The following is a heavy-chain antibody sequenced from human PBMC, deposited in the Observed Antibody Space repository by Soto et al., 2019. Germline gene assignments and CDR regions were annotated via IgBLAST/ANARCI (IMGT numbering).Heavy chain of an antibody. CDR1: GYTFNKYY. CDR2: INLRGGTT. D-gene: IGHD4-17*01. CDR3: ARGPDYSDVPLWDY. J-gene: IGHJ4*02. V-gene: IGHV1-46*02. Sequence: QVQLVQSGAEVRKPGASVRLSCETSGYTFNKYYIHWVRQAPGQGLGWGGIINLRGGTTESARELRGRVTITGDTSTSTAYMELSNLRSEDTAVYFCARGPDYSDVPLWDYWGQGTLVTVSS.